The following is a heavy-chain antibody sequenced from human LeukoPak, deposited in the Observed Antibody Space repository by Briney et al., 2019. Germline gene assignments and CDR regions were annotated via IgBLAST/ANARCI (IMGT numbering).Heavy chain of an antibody. D-gene: IGHD6-13*01. CDR3: ARVSMLQLFFDY. J-gene: IGHJ4*02. Sequence: PSQTLSLTCAVSGGSISSGGYSWSWIRQPPGKGLEWIGYIYHSGSTHYNPSLKSRVTISVDRSKNQFSLKLSSVTAADTAVYYCARVSMLQLFFDYWGQGTLVTVSS. V-gene: IGHV4-30-2*01. CDR1: GGSISSGGYS. CDR2: IYHSGST.